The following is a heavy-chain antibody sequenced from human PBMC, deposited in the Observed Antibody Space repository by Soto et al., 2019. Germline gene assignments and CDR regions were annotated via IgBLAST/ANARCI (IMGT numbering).Heavy chain of an antibody. CDR2: IYPGDSDT. CDR1: GYSFTSYW. J-gene: IGHJ6*03. Sequence: PGESLKISCKGSGYSFTSYWIGWVRQMPGKGLEWMGIIYPGDSDTRYSPSFQGQVTISADKSISTAYLQWSSLKASDTAMYYCARAGYCSSTSCYPDYSYYMDVWGKGTTVTVSS. CDR3: ARAGYCSSTSCYPDYSYYMDV. D-gene: IGHD2-2*01. V-gene: IGHV5-51*01.